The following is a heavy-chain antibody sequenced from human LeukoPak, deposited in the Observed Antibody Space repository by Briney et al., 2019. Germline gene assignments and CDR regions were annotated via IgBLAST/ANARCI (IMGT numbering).Heavy chain of an antibody. Sequence: GGSLRLSCAASGIVVSDNYMTWVRQAPGQGLEWVSLIKSGGDTTYADSVKGRFTISRDNSKNTLYLQMNSLRVEDTGVYYCTYPAAEGYHYYSVDVWGKGTTVTVYS. CDR1: GIVVSDNY. D-gene: IGHD1-14*01. CDR2: IKSGGDT. J-gene: IGHJ6*03. CDR3: TYPAAEGYHYYSVDV. V-gene: IGHV3-66*02.